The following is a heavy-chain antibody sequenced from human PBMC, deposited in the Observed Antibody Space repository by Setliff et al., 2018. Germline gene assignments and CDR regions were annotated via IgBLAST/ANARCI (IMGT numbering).Heavy chain of an antibody. V-gene: IGHV4-61*09. Sequence: SETLSLTCTVSGGSISSGSFYWSWIRQSAGKGLEWIGQIYTRGSTNYNLALKSRVSISVDTSKNQFSLNLNSVTAADAAVYYCARAPPSSGWTPRGYYYYYMDVWGKGTTVTVSS. CDR2: IYTRGST. J-gene: IGHJ6*03. D-gene: IGHD6-19*01. CDR3: ARAPPSSGWTPRGYYYYYMDV. CDR1: GGSISSGSFY.